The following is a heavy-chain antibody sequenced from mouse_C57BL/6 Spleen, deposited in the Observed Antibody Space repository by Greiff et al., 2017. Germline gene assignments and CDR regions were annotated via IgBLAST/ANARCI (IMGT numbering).Heavy chain of an antibody. CDR1: GFTFSSYA. V-gene: IGHV5-9-1*02. J-gene: IGHJ4*01. Sequence: EVMLVESGEGLVKPGGSLKLSCAASGFTFSSYAMSWVRQTPEKRLEWVAYISSGGDYIYYADTVKGRFTISRDNARNTLYLQMSSLKSEDTAMYYCTRGYYDYAMDYWGQGTSVTVSS. CDR3: TRGYYDYAMDY. D-gene: IGHD2-4*01. CDR2: ISSGGDYI.